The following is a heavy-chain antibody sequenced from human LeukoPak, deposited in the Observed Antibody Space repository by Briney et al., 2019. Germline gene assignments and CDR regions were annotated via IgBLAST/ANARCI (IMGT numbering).Heavy chain of an antibody. CDR3: ARGIFIEKRRASYYYGMDV. CDR2: IWYDGSNK. CDR1: GFTFSSYG. J-gene: IGHJ6*02. V-gene: IGHV3-33*01. Sequence: GGSLGLSCAASGFTFSSYGMHWVRQAPGKGLEWVAVIWYDGSNKYYADSVKGRFTISRDNSKNTLYLQMNSLRAEDTAVYYCARGIFIEKRRASYYYGMDVWGQGTTVTVSS. D-gene: IGHD3-3*01.